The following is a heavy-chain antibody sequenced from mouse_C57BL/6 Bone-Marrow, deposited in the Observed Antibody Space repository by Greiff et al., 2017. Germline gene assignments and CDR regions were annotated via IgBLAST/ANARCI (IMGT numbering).Heavy chain of an antibody. J-gene: IGHJ3*01. CDR1: GYSITSGYY. CDR2: ISYDGSN. V-gene: IGHV3-6*01. Sequence: EVQLVESGPGLVKPSQSLSLTCSVTGYSITSGYYWNWIRQFPGNKLEWMGYISYDGSNNYNPSLKNRISITRDTSKNQFFLKLNSVTTEDTATYYCARDRGAYWGQGTLVTVSA. CDR3: ARDRGAY.